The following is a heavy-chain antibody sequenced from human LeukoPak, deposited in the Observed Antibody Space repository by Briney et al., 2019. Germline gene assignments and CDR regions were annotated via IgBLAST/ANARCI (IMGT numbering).Heavy chain of an antibody. CDR2: IKQDGSEK. J-gene: IGHJ4*02. CDR1: GFTFSSYW. V-gene: IGHV3-7*03. CDR3: ARRPVNAYSFDS. D-gene: IGHD3-16*01. Sequence: GGSLRLSCAASGFTFSSYWMSWVRQAPGKGLEWVANIKQDGSEKYYVDSVKGRFTISRDNAKNSLYLQLNNLRADDTAVYYRARRPVNAYSFDSWGQGTLVTVSS.